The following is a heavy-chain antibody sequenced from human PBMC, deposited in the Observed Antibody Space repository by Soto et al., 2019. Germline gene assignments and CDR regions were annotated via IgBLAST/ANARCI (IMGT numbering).Heavy chain of an antibody. J-gene: IGHJ6*02. CDR3: AREGYYYGMDV. V-gene: IGHV4-59*01. CDR1: GGSISSYY. CDR2: IYYSGST. Sequence: SETLSLTCTVSGGSISSYYWSWIRQPPGKGLEWIGYIYYSGSTNYNPSLKSRVTISVDTSKNQFSLKLSSVTAADTAVYYCAREGYYYGMDVWGQGTTVTVSS.